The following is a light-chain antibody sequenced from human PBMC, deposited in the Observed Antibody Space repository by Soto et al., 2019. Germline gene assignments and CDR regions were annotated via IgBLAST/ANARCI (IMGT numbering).Light chain of an antibody. CDR2: DAS. CDR1: QSVSSY. V-gene: IGKV3-11*01. Sequence: EIVLTQSPATPSLSPGERATLSCRASQSVSSYLAWYQQKPGQAPRLLIYDASNRATGIPARFSGSGSGTDFTLTISSLEPEDFAVYYCQQRSSNWPPVTFGQGTRLEIK. CDR3: QQRSSNWPPVT. J-gene: IGKJ5*01.